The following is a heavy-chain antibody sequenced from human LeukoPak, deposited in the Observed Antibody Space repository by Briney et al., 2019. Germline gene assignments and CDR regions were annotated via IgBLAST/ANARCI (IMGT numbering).Heavy chain of an antibody. V-gene: IGHV4-59*01. Sequence: PSETLSLTCTVSGGSTNSYFWTWIRQPPGKGPEWIGYIYYSGSTKYNPSLKSRVTISLDTSKNQFSLHLSSVTAADTAVYYCARDIRGYNYGWFDYWGQGTLVTASS. CDR3: ARDIRGYNYGWFDY. CDR2: IYYSGST. J-gene: IGHJ4*02. CDR1: GGSTNSYF. D-gene: IGHD5-18*01.